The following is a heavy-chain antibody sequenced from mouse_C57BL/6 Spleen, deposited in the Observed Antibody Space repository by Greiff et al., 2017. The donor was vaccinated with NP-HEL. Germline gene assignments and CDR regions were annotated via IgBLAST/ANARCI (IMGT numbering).Heavy chain of an antibody. CDR2: ISYDGSN. Sequence: EVKLVESGPGLVKPSQSLSLTCSVTGYSITSGYYWNWIRQFPGNKLEWMGYISYDGSNNYNPSLKNRISITRDTSKNQFFLKLNSVTTEDTATYYCARDRDGNWFAYWGQGTLVTVSA. V-gene: IGHV3-6*01. CDR1: GYSITSGYY. J-gene: IGHJ3*01. CDR3: ARDRDGNWFAY. D-gene: IGHD2-1*01.